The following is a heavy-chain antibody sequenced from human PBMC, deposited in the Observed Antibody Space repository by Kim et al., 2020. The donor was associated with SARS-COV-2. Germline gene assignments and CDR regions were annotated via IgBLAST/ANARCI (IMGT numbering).Heavy chain of an antibody. Sequence: GGSLRLSCAASGFTFDDYAMHWVRQAPGKGLEWVSGISWNSGSIGYADSVKGRFTISRDNAKNSLYLQMNSLRAEDTALYYCAKDTYYYGMDVWGQGTTV. CDR3: AKDTYYYGMDV. J-gene: IGHJ6*02. V-gene: IGHV3-9*01. CDR1: GFTFDDYA. CDR2: ISWNSGSI.